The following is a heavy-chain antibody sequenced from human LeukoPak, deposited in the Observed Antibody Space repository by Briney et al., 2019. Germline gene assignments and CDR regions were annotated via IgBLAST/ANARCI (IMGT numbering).Heavy chain of an antibody. Sequence: PGRSLRHSCAASGFTFIYHDMHWVRQAPGKGLEGVALISYDGSNKYYADSVKGRFTISRDHSKNTLDLQMNSLRAEDPAVYYCSRSIPGCSRRWGQGTLIAVSS. J-gene: IGHJ4*02. V-gene: IGHV3-30*03. CDR2: ISYDGSNK. CDR1: GFTFIYHD. D-gene: IGHD2-15*01. CDR3: SRSIPGCSRR.